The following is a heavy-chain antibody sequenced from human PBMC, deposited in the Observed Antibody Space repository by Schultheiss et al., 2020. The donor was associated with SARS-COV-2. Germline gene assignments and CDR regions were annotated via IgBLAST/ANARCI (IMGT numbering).Heavy chain of an antibody. V-gene: IGHV3-7*01. CDR1: GFTFDDYA. J-gene: IGHJ1*01. D-gene: IGHD6-6*01. Sequence: GESLKISCAASGFTFDDYAMHWVRQAPGKGLEWVANIKQDGSEKYYVDSVKGRFTISRDNANNTLYLQMNSLRAEDTAVYYCARGRSIAARPSEYFQHWGQGTLVTVSS. CDR2: IKQDGSEK. CDR3: ARGRSIAARPSEYFQH.